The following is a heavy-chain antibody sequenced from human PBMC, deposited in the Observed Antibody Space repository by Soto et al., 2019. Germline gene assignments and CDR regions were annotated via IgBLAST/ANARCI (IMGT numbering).Heavy chain of an antibody. CDR3: ARGSVGSGYD. CDR1: GGSISGYY. CDR2: SYYSGYT. J-gene: IGHJ4*02. V-gene: IGHV4-59*01. Sequence: QVQLQESGPGLVKPSETLSLTCAVSGGSISGYYWSWIRQPPGKRLEWIGYSYYSGYTNYNPSLKGRVTISVDRSKNQFSLELRSVTASDTAVYYCARGSVGSGYDWGQGTLVTVSS. D-gene: IGHD5-12*01.